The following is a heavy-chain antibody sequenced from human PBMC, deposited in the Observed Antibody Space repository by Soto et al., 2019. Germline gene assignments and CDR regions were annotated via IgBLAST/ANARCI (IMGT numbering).Heavy chain of an antibody. Sequence: GGSLTLSCAASGFTFSSYAMHWVRQPPGKGLEWVAVISYDGSNKYYADSVKGRFTISRDNSKNTLYLQMNSLRAEDTAVYYCATGSTRYQQLLPTYYYYGMDVWGQGTTVTVSS. CDR3: ATGSTRYQQLLPTYYYYGMDV. V-gene: IGHV3-30-3*01. J-gene: IGHJ6*02. CDR1: GFTFSSYA. CDR2: ISYDGSNK. D-gene: IGHD2-2*01.